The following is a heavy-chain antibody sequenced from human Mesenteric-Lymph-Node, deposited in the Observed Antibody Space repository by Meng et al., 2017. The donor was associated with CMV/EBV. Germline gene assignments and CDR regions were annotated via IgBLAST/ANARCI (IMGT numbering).Heavy chain of an antibody. CDR2: IYYSGST. Sequence: ESLKISCAASGFTFSSYAMSWVRQAPGKGLEWIGYIYYSGSTNYNPSLKSRVTISVDTSKNQFSLKLSSVTAADTAVYYCARDQATIFGVVPYGMDVWGQGTTVTVSS. CDR3: ARDQATIFGVVPYGMDV. CDR1: GFTFSSYA. J-gene: IGHJ6*02. V-gene: IGHV4-59*01. D-gene: IGHD3-3*01.